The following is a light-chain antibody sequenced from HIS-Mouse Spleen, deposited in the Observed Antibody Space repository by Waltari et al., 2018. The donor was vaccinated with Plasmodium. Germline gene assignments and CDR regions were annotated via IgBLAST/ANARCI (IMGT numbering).Light chain of an antibody. CDR3: SSYTSSSTLMV. CDR1: RSAVGGYTF. CDR2: DAI. J-gene: IGLJ2*01. V-gene: IGLV2-14*03. Sequence: QSALTQPAPVSGSPGRSTPIYSTGTRSAVGGYTFVSWYQQHPGKAPKLRIYDAINRPSGVSNRFSGSKSGNTASLTISGLQAEDEADYYCSSYTSSSTLMVFGGGTKLTVL.